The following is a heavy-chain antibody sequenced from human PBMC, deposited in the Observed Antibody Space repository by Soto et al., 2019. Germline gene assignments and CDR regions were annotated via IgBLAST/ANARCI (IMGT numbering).Heavy chain of an antibody. CDR3: ARRYGGNFDY. D-gene: IGHD2-15*01. J-gene: IGHJ4*02. CDR2: IYYRGST. V-gene: IGHV4-31*03. Sequence: QVQLQESGPGLVKPSQTLSLTCTVSGGSISSGGYYWSWIRQHPGKGLEWIGYIYYRGSTYYNPSLKSRLTISVNTSKNQFSLKLSSVTAADTAVYYCARRYGGNFDYWDQGTLVTVSS. CDR1: GGSISSGGYY.